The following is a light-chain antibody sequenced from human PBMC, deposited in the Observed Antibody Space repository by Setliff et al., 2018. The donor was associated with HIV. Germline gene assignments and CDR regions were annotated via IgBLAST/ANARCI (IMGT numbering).Light chain of an antibody. CDR2: EVT. CDR1: SSDVGGYNY. Sequence: SVLTQPASVSGSPGQSITISCTGTSSDVGGYNYVSWYQQYPGQAPKLMIYEVTKRPAGVSDRFSGSKSGNTASLIISGLQTEDEAEYYCSSFTSSSTYVFGIGTKVTVL. J-gene: IGLJ1*01. CDR3: SSFTSSSTYV. V-gene: IGLV2-14*01.